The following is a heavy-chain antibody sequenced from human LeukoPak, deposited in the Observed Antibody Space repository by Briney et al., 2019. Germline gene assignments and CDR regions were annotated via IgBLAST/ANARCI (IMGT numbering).Heavy chain of an antibody. CDR1: GFTFSSYS. Sequence: GGSLRLSRAASGFTFSSYSMNWVRQAPGKGLEWVSSISSSSSYIYYADSVKGRFTISRDNAKNSLYLQMNSLRAEDTAVYYCARWNNKQQLIGDYYYMDVWGKGTTVTVSS. V-gene: IGHV3-21*01. D-gene: IGHD6-13*01. J-gene: IGHJ6*03. CDR2: ISSSSSYI. CDR3: ARWNNKQQLIGDYYYMDV.